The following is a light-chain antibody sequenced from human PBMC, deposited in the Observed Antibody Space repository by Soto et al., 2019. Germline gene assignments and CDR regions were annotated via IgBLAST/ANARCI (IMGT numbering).Light chain of an antibody. CDR3: LQSYTAVFA. CDR2: GAS. CDR1: QNIRNY. V-gene: IGKV1-39*01. J-gene: IGKJ3*01. Sequence: DIQMTQSPSSLSASVGDRVTITCRASQNIRNYLNWYQQKPGKAPNLLIYGASSLQRGVPSRFSGSGSETDFTLTINDLQPEDFATYYCLQSYTAVFAFGPGTKVDFK.